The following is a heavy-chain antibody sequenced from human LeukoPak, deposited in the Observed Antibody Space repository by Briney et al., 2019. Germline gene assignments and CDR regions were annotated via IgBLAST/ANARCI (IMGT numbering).Heavy chain of an antibody. CDR1: GFTFSSYS. CDR2: ISSSSSYI. J-gene: IGHJ4*02. CDR3: ARDSTIFGVVIVDY. Sequence: GGSLRLSCAASGFTFSSYSMNWVRQAPGKGLEWVSSISSSSSYIYHADSVKGRFTISRGNAKNSLYLQMNSLRAEDTAVYYCARDSTIFGVVIVDYWGQGTLVTVSS. V-gene: IGHV3-21*01. D-gene: IGHD3-3*01.